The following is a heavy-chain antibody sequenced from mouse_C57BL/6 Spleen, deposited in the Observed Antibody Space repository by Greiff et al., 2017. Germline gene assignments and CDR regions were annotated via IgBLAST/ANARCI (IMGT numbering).Heavy chain of an antibody. J-gene: IGHJ2*01. Sequence: VQLKESGGGLVQPKGSLKLSCAASGFSFNTYAMNWVRQAPGKGLEWVARIRSKSNNYATYYADSVKDRFTISRDDSESMLYLQMNNLKTEDTAMYYCVRHGGYYEYFDYWGQGTTLTVSS. D-gene: IGHD2-3*01. CDR3: VRHGGYYEYFDY. CDR1: GFSFNTYA. CDR2: IRSKSNNYAT. V-gene: IGHV10-1*01.